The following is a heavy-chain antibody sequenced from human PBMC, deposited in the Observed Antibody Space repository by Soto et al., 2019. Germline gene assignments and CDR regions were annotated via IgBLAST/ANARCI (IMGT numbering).Heavy chain of an antibody. V-gene: IGHV3-64*01. J-gene: IGHJ4*02. Sequence: EVQLVESGGGLVQPGGSLRLSCAASGFTFSSYAMHWVRQAPGKGLECVSAINSNGGSTYYVNSVKGRFTISRDNSKNTLYLQMGSLRAEDMAVYYCARLGTTYYFDYWGQGTLVTVSS. D-gene: IGHD4-17*01. CDR2: INSNGGST. CDR3: ARLGTTYYFDY. CDR1: GFTFSSYA.